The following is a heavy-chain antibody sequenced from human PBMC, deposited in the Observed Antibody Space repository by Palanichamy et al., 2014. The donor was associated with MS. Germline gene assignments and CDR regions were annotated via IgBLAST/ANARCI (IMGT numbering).Heavy chain of an antibody. CDR1: GGTFTNYA. CDR2: IIPVFGAA. V-gene: IGHV1-69*06. Sequence: QVQLVQSGAEVKKPGSSVKVSCKPSGGTFTNYAFSWVRQAPGQGLQWMGRIIPVFGAAKFAQQFQARLTITADKSTNTVYMKLSSLRSEDTALYYCARDAMRPLIELSSGDAFDIWGQGTMVTVSS. CDR3: ARDAMRPLIELSSGDAFDI. D-gene: IGHD3-16*02. J-gene: IGHJ3*02.